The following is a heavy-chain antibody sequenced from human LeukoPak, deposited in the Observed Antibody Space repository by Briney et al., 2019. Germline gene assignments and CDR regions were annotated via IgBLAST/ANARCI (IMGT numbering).Heavy chain of an antibody. CDR2: IIPIFGTA. D-gene: IGHD6-6*01. CDR1: GGTFSSYA. V-gene: IGHV1-69*05. J-gene: IGHJ6*03. CDR3: AGLSSSSGYYYYYMDV. Sequence: SVKVSCKASGGTFSSYAISWVRQAPGQGLEWMGGIIPIFGTANYAQKFQGRVTITTDESTSTAYMELSSLRSEDTAVYYCAGLSSSSGYYYYYMDVWGKGTTVTVSS.